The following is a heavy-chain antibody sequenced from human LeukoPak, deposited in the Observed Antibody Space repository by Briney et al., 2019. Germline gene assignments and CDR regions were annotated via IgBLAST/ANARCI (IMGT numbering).Heavy chain of an antibody. CDR3: ARSTGNAFDP. D-gene: IGHD1-1*01. Sequence: GGSLRLSCAASGFTVSRSFMSWVRQPPGKGLEWVSYISASSSTIYYADSVKGRFTISRDNAKNSLYLQMNSLRAEDTAVYYCARSTGNAFDPWGQGTLVTASS. J-gene: IGHJ5*02. CDR1: GFTVSRSF. V-gene: IGHV3-48*04. CDR2: ISASSSTI.